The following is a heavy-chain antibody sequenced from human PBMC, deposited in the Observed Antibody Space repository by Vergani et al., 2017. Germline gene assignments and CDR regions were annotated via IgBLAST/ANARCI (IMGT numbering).Heavy chain of an antibody. CDR3: ARDFGSSGYYYVGWFDP. V-gene: IGHV1-69*09. CDR2: IIPILGIA. J-gene: IGHJ5*02. Sequence: QVQLVESGGGVVQPGRSLRLSCAASGFTFSSYAISWVRQAPGQGLEWMGRIIPILGIANYAQKFQGRVTITADKSTSTAYMELSSLRSEDTAVYYCARDFGSSGYYYVGWFDPWGQGTLVTVSS. D-gene: IGHD3-22*01. CDR1: GFTFSSYA.